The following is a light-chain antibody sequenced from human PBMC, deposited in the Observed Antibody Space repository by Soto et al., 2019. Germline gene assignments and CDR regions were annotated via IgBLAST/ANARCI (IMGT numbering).Light chain of an antibody. CDR2: GAS. CDR1: QTVNSKY. CDR3: QQYGSSPLT. V-gene: IGKV3-20*01. J-gene: IGKJ4*01. Sequence: EIVLTQSPGTLSLSPGERATLSCRASQTVNSKYLAWYQQKPGQAPRLLIYGASIRATGIPDRFSGSGSETDFTLTISRLEPEDFAVYSCQQYGSSPLTFGGGTKVEIK.